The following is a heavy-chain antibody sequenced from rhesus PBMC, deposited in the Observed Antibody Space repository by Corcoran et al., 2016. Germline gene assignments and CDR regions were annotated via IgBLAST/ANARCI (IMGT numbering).Heavy chain of an antibody. CDR1: GGSISGYYY. CDR3: ARDWGDRYGLDS. J-gene: IGHJ6*01. D-gene: IGHD3-34*01. CDR2: IYGKSAST. V-gene: IGHV4-73*01. Sequence: QVQLQQWGEGLVKPSETLSLTCAVYGGSISGYYYWSWIRQPPGKGLEWIGYIYGKSASTNYNPSLKNRVTISKDTSKNQFSLKLSSGTAADTAVYYCARDWGDRYGLDSWGQGVVVTVSS.